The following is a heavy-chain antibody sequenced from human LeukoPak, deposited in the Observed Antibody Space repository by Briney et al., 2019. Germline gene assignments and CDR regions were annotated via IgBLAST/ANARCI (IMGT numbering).Heavy chain of an antibody. D-gene: IGHD3-22*01. V-gene: IGHV3-30-3*01. CDR2: ISYDGSNK. Sequence: GGSLRLSCAASGFTFSSYSMNWVRQAPGKGLEWVAVISYDGSNKYYADSVKGRFTISRDNSKNTLYLQMNSLRAEDTAVYYCASTMIVVANDAFDIWAKGQWSPSLQ. J-gene: IGHJ3*02. CDR3: ASTMIVVANDAFDI. CDR1: GFTFSSYS.